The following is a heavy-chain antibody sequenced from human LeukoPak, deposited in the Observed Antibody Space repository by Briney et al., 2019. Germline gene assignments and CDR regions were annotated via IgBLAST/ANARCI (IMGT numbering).Heavy chain of an antibody. D-gene: IGHD2-21*01. J-gene: IGHJ4*02. Sequence: PGGSLRLSCEASGFTLNYYSMSWVRQAPGKGLEWVANINQDGSEKYFVDSVKGRFTISRDNAQNSVFLQMDSLRVDHTAVYYCARWVSQYYFDYWGQGAHVTVSS. V-gene: IGHV3-7*01. CDR2: INQDGSEK. CDR3: ARWVSQYYFDY. CDR1: GFTLNYYS.